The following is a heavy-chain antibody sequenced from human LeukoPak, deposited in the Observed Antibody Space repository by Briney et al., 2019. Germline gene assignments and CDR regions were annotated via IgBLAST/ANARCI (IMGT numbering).Heavy chain of an antibody. Sequence: GGSLRLSCAASGFTVTSNYMSWVRQAPGKELERVSVIYSGGSTYYADSVKGRFTISRDNSKNTLYLQMNRLRAEDTAVYYCAKDLAASGYSDYWGQGTLVTVSS. J-gene: IGHJ4*02. CDR2: IYSGGST. V-gene: IGHV3-53*01. CDR1: GFTVTSNY. D-gene: IGHD3-22*01. CDR3: AKDLAASGYSDY.